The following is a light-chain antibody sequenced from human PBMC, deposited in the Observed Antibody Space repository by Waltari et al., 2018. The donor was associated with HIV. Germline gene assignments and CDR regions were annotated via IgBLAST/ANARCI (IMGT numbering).Light chain of an antibody. CDR1: NSDIGRYDY. CDR2: AVT. CDR3: SSFADRDGFYVL. V-gene: IGLV2-8*01. J-gene: IGLJ2*01. Sequence: QSALTQPPSASGSPGQSVTLSCTGSNSDIGRYDYVSWYQLHPGKAPNLFISAVTKRPSGVSVRFSGSKSANPAFLTVSGLQAEDEADYYCSSFADRDGFYVLFGGGTRLTVL.